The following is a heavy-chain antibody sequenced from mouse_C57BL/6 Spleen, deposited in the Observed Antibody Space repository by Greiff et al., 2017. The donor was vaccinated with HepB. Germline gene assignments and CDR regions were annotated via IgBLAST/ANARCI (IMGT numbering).Heavy chain of an antibody. D-gene: IGHD1-1*01. CDR3: ARCTTVVADAMDY. CDR1: GYTFTDYY. Sequence: EVQLQQSGPELVKPGASVKISCKASGYTFTDYYMNWVKQSHGKSLEWIGDINPNNGGTSYNQKFKGKATLTVDKSSSTAYMELRSLTSEDSAVYYCARCTTVVADAMDYWGQGTSVTVSS. CDR2: INPNNGGT. J-gene: IGHJ4*01. V-gene: IGHV1-26*01.